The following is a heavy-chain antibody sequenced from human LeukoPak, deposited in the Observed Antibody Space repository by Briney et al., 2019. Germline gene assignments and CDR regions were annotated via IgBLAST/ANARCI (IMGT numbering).Heavy chain of an antibody. Sequence: PGGSLRLSCAASGFTFSSYSMNWVRQAPGKGLEWVSSISSSSSYIYYADSVKGRFTISRDNSKNTLYLQMNSLKTEDTAVYYCARAAILVANYFDPWGQGTLVTVSS. D-gene: IGHD3-22*01. CDR2: ISSSSSYI. CDR1: GFTFSSYS. CDR3: ARAAILVANYFDP. V-gene: IGHV3-21*01. J-gene: IGHJ5*02.